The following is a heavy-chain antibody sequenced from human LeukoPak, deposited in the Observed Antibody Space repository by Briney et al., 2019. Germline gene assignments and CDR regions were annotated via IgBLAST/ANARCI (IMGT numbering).Heavy chain of an antibody. CDR2: IYYSGST. CDR1: GGSISSYY. V-gene: IGHV4-59*01. J-gene: IGHJ6*02. CDR3: AREVVAAYYGMDV. Sequence: PSETLSLTCTVSGGSISSYYWSWIRQPPGKGLEWIGYIYYSGSTNYNPSLKSRVTISVDTSKNQFSLKLSSVTAADTAVYYCAREVVAAYYGMDVWGQGTTVTVSS. D-gene: IGHD2-15*01.